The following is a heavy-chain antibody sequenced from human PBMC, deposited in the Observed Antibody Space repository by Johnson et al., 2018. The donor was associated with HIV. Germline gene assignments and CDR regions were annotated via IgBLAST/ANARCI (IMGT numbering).Heavy chain of an antibody. V-gene: IGHV3-30*19. CDR3: ARGGLYIQFLAFDAFDI. CDR2: ISHDGSNK. J-gene: IGHJ3*02. D-gene: IGHD4-11*01. Sequence: HVQLVESGGGVVQPGRSLRLSCAASGFNFSSYGMHWVRQAPGKGLEWVAVISHDGSNKYYADSVKGRFTISRDNSKNTLYLQMNSLRPEDTAVYFCARGGLYIQFLAFDAFDIWGQGTMVTVSS. CDR1: GFNFSSYG.